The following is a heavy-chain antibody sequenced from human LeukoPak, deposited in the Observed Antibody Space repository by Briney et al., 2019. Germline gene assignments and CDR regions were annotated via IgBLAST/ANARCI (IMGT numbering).Heavy chain of an antibody. V-gene: IGHV3-20*04. CDR2: INWNGGST. Sequence: GGSLRLSCAGSRFTFDDYGMSWVRQAPGKGLEWVSGINWNGGSTGYADSVKGRFTISRDNAKNSLYLQMNSLRAEDTALYYCARYYYDSSGYVDGYMDVWGKGTTVTVSS. D-gene: IGHD3-22*01. CDR1: RFTFDDYG. J-gene: IGHJ6*03. CDR3: ARYYYDSSGYVDGYMDV.